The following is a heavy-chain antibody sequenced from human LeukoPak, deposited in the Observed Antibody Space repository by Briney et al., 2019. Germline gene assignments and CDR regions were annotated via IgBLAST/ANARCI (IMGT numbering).Heavy chain of an antibody. V-gene: IGHV3-66*02. D-gene: IGHD1-26*01. Sequence: GGSLRLSCAASGLTVSSNYMSWVRQAPGKGLEWVSVIYSDDSTYYADSVRGRFTISRDNSKNTLYLQMNSLRAEDTAVYYCARDGRVGATRLNIWGQGAMVTVSS. CDR3: ARDGRVGATRLNI. J-gene: IGHJ3*02. CDR1: GLTVSSNY. CDR2: IYSDDST.